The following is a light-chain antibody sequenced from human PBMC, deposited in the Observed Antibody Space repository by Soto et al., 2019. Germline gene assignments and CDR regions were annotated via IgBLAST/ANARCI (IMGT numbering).Light chain of an antibody. CDR1: QSVNSN. J-gene: IGKJ1*01. V-gene: IGKV3D-15*01. CDR3: HQYDSWT. Sequence: EIVMTQSPATLSVSPGERATLSCRASQSVNSNLAWYQQKPGQAPRLLIYGASSRATGIPDRFSGSGSGTDFTLTISRLEPEDFAVYYCHQYDSWTFGQGTKVDI. CDR2: GAS.